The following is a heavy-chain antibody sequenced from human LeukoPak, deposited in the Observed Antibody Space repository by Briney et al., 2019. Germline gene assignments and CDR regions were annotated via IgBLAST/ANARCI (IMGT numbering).Heavy chain of an antibody. CDR3: AKRPTMPTVTTPSWRVCDS. D-gene: IGHD4-17*01. CDR2: IGASGAYT. J-gene: IGHJ4*02. CDR1: GFTFSSYA. Sequence: PGGSLRLSCAASGFTFSSYAMNWVRQAPGKWVEWLSAIGASGAYTFYADSVKGRFTISRDNSRNTLYLQMNSLRAEDTAVYYCAKRPTMPTVTTPSWRVCDSWGQGTLVTVSS. V-gene: IGHV3-23*01.